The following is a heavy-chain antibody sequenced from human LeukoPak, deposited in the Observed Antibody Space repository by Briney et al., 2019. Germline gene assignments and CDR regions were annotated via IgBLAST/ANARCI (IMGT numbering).Heavy chain of an antibody. CDR2: INPNSGGT. CDR3: ARDLDSSGWYGNDY. V-gene: IGHV1-2*02. Sequence: GASVKVSCKVSGYTLTELSMHWVRQAPGQGLEWMGWINPNSGGTNYAQKFQGRVTMTRDTSISTAYMELSRLRSDDTAVYYCARDLDSSGWYGNDYWGQGTLVTVSS. CDR1: GYTLTELS. D-gene: IGHD6-19*01. J-gene: IGHJ4*02.